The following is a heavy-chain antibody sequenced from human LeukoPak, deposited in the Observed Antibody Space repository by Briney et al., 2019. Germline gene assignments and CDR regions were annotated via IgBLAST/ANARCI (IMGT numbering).Heavy chain of an antibody. D-gene: IGHD2-15*01. Sequence: SETLSLTCTVSGGSISSSSYYWGWLRQPPGKGLEWIGSIYYSGSTYYNPSLKSRVTISVDTSKNQFSLKLSSVTAADTAVYYCARQAVVVVVAANNWFDHWGQGTLVTVSS. CDR1: GGSISSSSYY. V-gene: IGHV4-39*01. J-gene: IGHJ5*02. CDR3: ARQAVVVVVAANNWFDH. CDR2: IYYSGST.